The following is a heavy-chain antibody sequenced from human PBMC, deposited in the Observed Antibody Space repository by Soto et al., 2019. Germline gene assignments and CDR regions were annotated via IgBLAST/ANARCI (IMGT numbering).Heavy chain of an antibody. CDR2: ISAYNGNT. J-gene: IGHJ4*02. D-gene: IGHD3-10*01. CDR1: GYTFTSYG. CDR3: ARSRAYGSGSYYTLFDY. Sequence: GASVKVSCKASGYTFTSYGISWVRQAPGQGLEWMGWISAYNGNTNYAQKLQGRVTMTTDTSTSTAYMELRSLRSDDTAVYYCARSRAYGSGSYYTLFDYWGQGTLVTVSS. V-gene: IGHV1-18*04.